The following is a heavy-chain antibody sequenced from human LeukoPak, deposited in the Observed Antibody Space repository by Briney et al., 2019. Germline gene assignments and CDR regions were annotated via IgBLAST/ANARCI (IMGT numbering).Heavy chain of an antibody. CDR1: GYIFTNFW. CDR3: ARTRRNGEWELREIDGLDI. Sequence: GESLKISCKGSGYIFTNFWIGWVRQMPGKGLEWMGIIYPGDSDTRYSPSFQGQVTMSGDKSISTAYLQWSSLKASDTGMYYCARTRRNGEWELREIDGLDIWGQGTMVTVSS. CDR2: IYPGDSDT. V-gene: IGHV5-51*01. D-gene: IGHD1-26*01. J-gene: IGHJ3*02.